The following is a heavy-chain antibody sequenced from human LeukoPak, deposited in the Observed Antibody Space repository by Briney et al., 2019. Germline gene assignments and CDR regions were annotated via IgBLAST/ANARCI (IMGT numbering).Heavy chain of an antibody. V-gene: IGHV3-30*18. CDR2: ISYDGSNK. J-gene: IGHJ4*02. Sequence: GGSLRLSCAASGFTFSSYSMNWVRQAPGKGLEWVAVISYDGSNKYYADSVKGRFTISRDNSKNTLYLQMNSLRAEDTAVYYCANLASYDFWSGPYFDYWGQGTLVTVSS. CDR3: ANLASYDFWSGPYFDY. CDR1: GFTFSSYS. D-gene: IGHD3-3*01.